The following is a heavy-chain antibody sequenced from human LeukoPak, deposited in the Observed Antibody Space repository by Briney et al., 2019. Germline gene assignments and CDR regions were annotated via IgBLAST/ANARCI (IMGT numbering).Heavy chain of an antibody. D-gene: IGHD3-22*01. V-gene: IGHV4-59*01. CDR2: IYYSGST. J-gene: IGHJ5*02. CDR1: GGSISSYY. Sequence: SETLSLTCTVSGGSISSYYWTWIRQPPGKGLEWIGYIYYSGSTNYNPSLKSRVTISVDTSENQLSLKLRSVTAADTAVYYCAAVTMIVEGRAWFDPWGQGTLVTVSS. CDR3: AAVTMIVEGRAWFDP.